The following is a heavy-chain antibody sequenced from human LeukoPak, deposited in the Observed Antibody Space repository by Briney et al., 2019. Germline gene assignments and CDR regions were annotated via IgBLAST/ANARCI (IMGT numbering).Heavy chain of an antibody. CDR2: IYYSGST. J-gene: IGHJ5*02. CDR3: ARDIYYIPENPLYNWFDP. Sequence: PSETLSLTCTVSGGSISSSTYYWGWIRQPPGKGLEWIGSIYYSGSTYYNPSLKSRVTISVDTSKNQFSLKLTSVTAADTAVYYCARDIYYIPENPLYNWFDPWGQGTLVTVSS. V-gene: IGHV4-39*02. CDR1: GGSISSSTYY. D-gene: IGHD1-26*01.